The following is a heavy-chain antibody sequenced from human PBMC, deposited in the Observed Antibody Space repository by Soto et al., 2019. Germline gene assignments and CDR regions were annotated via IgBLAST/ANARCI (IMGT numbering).Heavy chain of an antibody. CDR2: IYYRGST. CDR1: GGSISSGGYY. J-gene: IGHJ4*02. Sequence: PSETLSLTCTVSGGSISSGGYYWSWIRQHPGKGLEWIGYIYYRGSTNYNPSLKSRVTISVDTSTNQFSLNLNSVTAADTAMYYCARQSRGYGTFDYWGQGTQVTVSS. CDR3: ARQSRGYGTFDY. D-gene: IGHD3-22*01. V-gene: IGHV4-61*08.